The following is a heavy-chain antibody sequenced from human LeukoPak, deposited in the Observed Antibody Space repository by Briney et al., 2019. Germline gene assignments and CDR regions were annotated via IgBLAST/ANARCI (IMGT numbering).Heavy chain of an antibody. Sequence: PSETQSLTCTVSGGSISSYYWSWIRQPPGKGLEWIGYIYYSGSTNYNPSLKSRVTISVDTSKNQFSLKLSSVTAADTAVYYCARDSTRGWLHRAFDIWGQGTMVTVSS. CDR1: GGSISSYY. CDR3: ARDSTRGWLHRAFDI. D-gene: IGHD5-24*01. V-gene: IGHV4-59*01. CDR2: IYYSGST. J-gene: IGHJ3*02.